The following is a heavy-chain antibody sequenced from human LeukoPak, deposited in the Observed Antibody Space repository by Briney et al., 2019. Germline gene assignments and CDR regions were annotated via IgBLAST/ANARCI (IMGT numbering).Heavy chain of an antibody. D-gene: IGHD6-13*01. CDR2: TYYRSKWYN. Sequence: SQTLSLTCAISGDSVSSNSAAWNWIRQSPSRGLEWLGRTYYRSKWYNDYAVSVKSRITINPDTSKNQFSLQLNSVTPEDTTVYYCARDSPNPYSSSWPLDYWGQGTLVTVSS. V-gene: IGHV6-1*01. CDR3: ARDSPNPYSSSWPLDY. CDR1: GDSVSSNSAA. J-gene: IGHJ4*02.